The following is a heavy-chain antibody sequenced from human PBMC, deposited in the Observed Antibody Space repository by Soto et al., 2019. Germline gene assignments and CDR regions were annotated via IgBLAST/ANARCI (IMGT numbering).Heavy chain of an antibody. D-gene: IGHD3-3*01. Sequence: SAKLSCEASGYTITIYVSGCVRLAPRQGLEWMGGIIPIFGTANYAQKFQGRVTITADESTSTAYMELSSLRSEDTAVYYCASAVTIFGVVTPFDPWGQGTLVTVSS. CDR3: ASAVTIFGVVTPFDP. V-gene: IGHV1-69*13. CDR2: IIPIFGTA. CDR1: GYTITIYV. J-gene: IGHJ5*02.